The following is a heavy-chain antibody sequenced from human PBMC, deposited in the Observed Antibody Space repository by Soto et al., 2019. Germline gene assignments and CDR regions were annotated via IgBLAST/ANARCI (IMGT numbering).Heavy chain of an antibody. V-gene: IGHV4-30-4*01. CDR1: GGSISSGDYH. CDR3: ARKMWSGSYRRAFDI. D-gene: IGHD3-3*01. J-gene: IGHJ3*02. CDR2: IYYSGDT. Sequence: SETLSLTCTVSGGSISSGDYHWSWIRQPPGKGLEWIGYIYYSGDTYYNPSLKSRVSISVDTSKNQFSLKLSSVTPADTAVYYCARKMWSGSYRRAFDIWGQGTLVTVSS.